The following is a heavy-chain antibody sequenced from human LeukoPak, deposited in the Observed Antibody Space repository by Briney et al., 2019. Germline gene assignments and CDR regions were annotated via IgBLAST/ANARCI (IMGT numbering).Heavy chain of an antibody. V-gene: IGHV1-18*04. Sequence: ASVKVSCKASGDTLRNYGISWVRQAPGEGLEWMGWISGYNENTNYAQKLQGRVTMTTDTSTNTAYTELRSLRSDDTAIYYCATSSSVEWELVGDYWGQGTLVTVSS. D-gene: IGHD3-3*01. CDR3: ATSSSVEWELVGDY. CDR2: ISGYNENT. J-gene: IGHJ4*02. CDR1: GDTLRNYG.